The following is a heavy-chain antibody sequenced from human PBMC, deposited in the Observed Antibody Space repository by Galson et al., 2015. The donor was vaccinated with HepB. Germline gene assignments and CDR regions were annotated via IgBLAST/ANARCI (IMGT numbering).Heavy chain of an antibody. V-gene: IGHV4-34*01. D-gene: IGHD3-9*01. Sequence: LSLTCAVYGGSFSGYYWSWIRQAPGKGLEWIGEINYGGTTHYNPSLKSRVTISVDTSKNQFSLKLSSVTAADTAVYYCARRLYLNGYYSGSWGQGTLVTVSS. CDR2: INYGGTT. J-gene: IGHJ5*02. CDR1: GGSFSGYY. CDR3: ARRLYLNGYYSGS.